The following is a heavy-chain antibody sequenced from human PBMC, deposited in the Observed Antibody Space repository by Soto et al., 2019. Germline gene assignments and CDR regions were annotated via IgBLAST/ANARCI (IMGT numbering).Heavy chain of an antibody. J-gene: IGHJ4*02. V-gene: IGHV3-30*19. CDR3: ARWGTTGGLDV. CDR2: TSYDGTNN. D-gene: IGHD3-16*01. CDR1: GFTFRSYV. Sequence: QVQLVESGGGVVQPGTSLRLSCVGSGFTFRSYVIHRVRQAPGKGLEWVALTSYDGTNNYYGDSVKGRFTISRDNSKNTVDLQMDSLRLEDTSLYYCARWGTTGGLDVWGPGTLVSVSS.